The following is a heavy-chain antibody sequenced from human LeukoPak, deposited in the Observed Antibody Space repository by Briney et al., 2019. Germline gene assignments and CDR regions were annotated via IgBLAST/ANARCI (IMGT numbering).Heavy chain of an antibody. D-gene: IGHD1-26*01. CDR1: TDSITSNW. Sequence: SETLSLTCAVSTDSITSNWWSWVRQPPGKGLEWIGEVHKSGSTNYYPSLQSRVTISIDKSKNQIALELTSVTAADTAVYYSAKEIVGAPTPGAYWGQGILVTVSS. J-gene: IGHJ4*02. CDR2: VHKSGST. V-gene: IGHV4-4*02. CDR3: AKEIVGAPTPGAY.